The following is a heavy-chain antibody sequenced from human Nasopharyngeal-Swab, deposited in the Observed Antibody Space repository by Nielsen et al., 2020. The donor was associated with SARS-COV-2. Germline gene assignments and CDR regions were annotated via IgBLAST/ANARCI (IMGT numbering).Heavy chain of an antibody. D-gene: IGHD3-3*01. CDR3: AKGYQRGYYYDFWSGYYTLGYFDY. V-gene: IGHV3-43*01. CDR1: GFTFDDYT. Sequence: GESLKISCAASGFTFDDYTMHWVRQAPGKGLEWVSLISWDGGSTYYADSVKGRFTISRDNSKNSLYLQMNGLRTEDTALYYCAKGYQRGYYYDFWSGYYTLGYFDYWGQGTLVTVSS. J-gene: IGHJ4*02. CDR2: ISWDGGST.